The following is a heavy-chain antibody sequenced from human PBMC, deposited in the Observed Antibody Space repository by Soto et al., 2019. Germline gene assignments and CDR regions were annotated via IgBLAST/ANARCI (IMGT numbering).Heavy chain of an antibody. V-gene: IGHV1-69*01. D-gene: IGHD1-20*01. CDR3: ASLNNWSSGDGRIDV. CDR2: IMPLYAKP. CDR1: GGTFNTYT. J-gene: IGHJ6*02. Sequence: QVQLVQSGAEVTKPGSSVKVSCKASGGTFNTYTISWVRQVPGQGLEWMGGIMPLYAKPTYAQTFQGRLMIAADEHTNTVYMELSSLRSEDTALYYCASLNNWSSGDGRIDVWGRGTAVSVSS.